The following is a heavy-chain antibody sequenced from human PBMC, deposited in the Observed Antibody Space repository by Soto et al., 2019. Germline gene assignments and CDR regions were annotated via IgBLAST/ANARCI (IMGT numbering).Heavy chain of an antibody. CDR2: ITDTGGDA. CDR3: VRGSRDSYPGSLIFDF. D-gene: IGHD3-10*01. V-gene: IGHV3-23*01. CDR1: GLTFGSRA. J-gene: IGHJ4*02. Sequence: EVQLLESGGDLIQPGGSLRLSCVASGLTFGSRAMSWVRQSPGEGLEWVSTITDTGGDAKYADSVRGRFAISRDNSKNTLYLQRRALSAEDSAIYFCVRGSRDSYPGSLIFDFWGRGTLVTVSS.